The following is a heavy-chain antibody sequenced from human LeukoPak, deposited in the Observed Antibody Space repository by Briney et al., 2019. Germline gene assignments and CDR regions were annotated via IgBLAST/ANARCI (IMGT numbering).Heavy chain of an antibody. J-gene: IGHJ6*04. CDR1: GITFSSYG. D-gene: IGHD3-10*02. CDR2: ISSTGGTT. CDR3: AELGITMIGGV. Sequence: GGSLRLSCAASGITFSSYGMSWVRQAPGRGLEWVSSISSTGGTTYYADSVKGRFTISRDNAKNSLYLQMNSLRAEDTAVYYCAELGITMIGGVWGKGTTVTISS. V-gene: IGHV3-23*01.